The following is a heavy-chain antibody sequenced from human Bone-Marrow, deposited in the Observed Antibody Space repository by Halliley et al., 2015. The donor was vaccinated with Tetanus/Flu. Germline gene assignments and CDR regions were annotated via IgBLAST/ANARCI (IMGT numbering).Heavy chain of an antibody. CDR2: MYSGGTT. CDR3: VPTDRIHGMDA. J-gene: IGHJ6*01. V-gene: IGHV3-66*01. Sequence: KGPEWVSVMYSGGTTRNADSVEGRFSISRDSVKNIVYLHMNSLRAEDSAVYYCVPTDRIHGMDAWGQGTTVTVSS.